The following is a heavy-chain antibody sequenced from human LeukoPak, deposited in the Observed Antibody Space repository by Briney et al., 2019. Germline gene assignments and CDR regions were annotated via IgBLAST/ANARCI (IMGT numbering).Heavy chain of an antibody. CDR2: IYRSGDT. V-gene: IGHV4-4*02. D-gene: IGHD5-24*01. J-gene: IGHJ4*02. Sequence: SGTLSLTCAVSGGSISSSNWWSWVRQTPGKGLEWIGEIYRSGDTNYNPSLKSRVIISVDNSNNQFSLKLNSVTAADTAVYYCARNGAYNLDYWGQGTLVTVSS. CDR3: ARNGAYNLDY. CDR1: GGSISSSNW.